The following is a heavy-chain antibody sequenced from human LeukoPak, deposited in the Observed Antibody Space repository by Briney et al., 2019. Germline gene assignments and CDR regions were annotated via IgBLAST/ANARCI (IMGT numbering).Heavy chain of an antibody. CDR1: GFPFSSYG. CDR3: AKDSSSSNYYYGLDV. Sequence: GGSLRLSCAASGFPFSSYGMHWVRQAPGKGLEWVSFISYDGTNKYYADSVKGRFTISRDNSKNTLYLQMNSLRADDTGMYFCAKDSSSSNYYYGLDVWGQGTTVTVSS. J-gene: IGHJ6*02. CDR2: ISYDGTNK. V-gene: IGHV3-33*05. D-gene: IGHD6-13*01.